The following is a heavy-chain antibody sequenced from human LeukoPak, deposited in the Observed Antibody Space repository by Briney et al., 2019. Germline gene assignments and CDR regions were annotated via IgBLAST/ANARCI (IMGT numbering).Heavy chain of an antibody. J-gene: IGHJ4*02. V-gene: IGHV4-39*01. CDR3: ARHNEQWLAFDY. CDR1: GGSISSSSYS. CDR2: IYYSGST. Sequence: ASETLPLTCTVSGGSISSSSYSWGWIRQPPGKGLEWIGSIYYSGSTYYNPSLKSRVTISVDTSKNQFSLKLSSVTAADTAVYHCARHNEQWLAFDYWGQGTLVTFSS. D-gene: IGHD6-19*01.